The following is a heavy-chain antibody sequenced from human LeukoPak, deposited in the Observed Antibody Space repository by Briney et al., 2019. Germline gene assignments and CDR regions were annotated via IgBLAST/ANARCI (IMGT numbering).Heavy chain of an antibody. V-gene: IGHV4-30-2*01. J-gene: IGHJ3*02. CDR3: ASYPSGSVIDAFDI. CDR1: GGSISSGGYY. D-gene: IGHD2-15*01. CDR2: IYHSGST. Sequence: PSETLSLTCTVSGGSISSGGYYWSWIRQPPGKGLEWIGYIYHSGSTYYNPSLKSRVTISVDRSKNQFSLKLSSVTAADTAVYYCASYPSGSVIDAFDIWGQGTMVTVSS.